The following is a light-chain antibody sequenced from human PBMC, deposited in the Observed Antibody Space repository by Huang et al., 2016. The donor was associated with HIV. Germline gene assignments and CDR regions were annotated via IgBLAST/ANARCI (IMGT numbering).Light chain of an antibody. CDR3: QQRSNWPRT. Sequence: EIVLTQSPATLSLSPGERATLSCRASQSVSSDLAWYQQKPGPAPRLLIYDASSRATGIPARFSGSGSGTDFTLTISSLEPEDFAVYYCQQRSNWPRTFGQGTKVEIK. CDR1: QSVSSD. CDR2: DAS. J-gene: IGKJ1*01. V-gene: IGKV3-11*01.